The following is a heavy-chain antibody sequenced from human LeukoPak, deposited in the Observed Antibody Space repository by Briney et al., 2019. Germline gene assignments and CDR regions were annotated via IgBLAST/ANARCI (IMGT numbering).Heavy chain of an antibody. J-gene: IGHJ6*02. CDR3: ARDHYDILTGWSYYYYGMDV. D-gene: IGHD3-9*01. Sequence: ASVKVSCKASGYTFTSYGISWVRQAPGQGLEWMGWISAYNGNTNYAQKLQGRVTMTADTSTSTAYIELRGLRSDDTAVYYCARDHYDILTGWSYYYYGMDVWGQGTTVTVSS. CDR2: ISAYNGNT. CDR1: GYTFTSYG. V-gene: IGHV1-18*01.